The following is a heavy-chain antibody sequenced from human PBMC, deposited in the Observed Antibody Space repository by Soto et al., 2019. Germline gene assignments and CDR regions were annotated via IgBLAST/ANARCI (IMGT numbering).Heavy chain of an antibody. V-gene: IGHV3-23*01. D-gene: IGHD3-22*01. CDR1: GFTFSSYA. J-gene: IGHJ4*02. CDR2: ISGSGGST. Sequence: EVQLLESGGGLVQPGGSLRLSCAASGFTFSSYAMSWVRQAPGKGLEWVSAISGSGGSTYYADSVKGRFTISRDNSKNTLYLQMNSLRAADTAVYYCARGLYYYDSSAYMGYWGQGTLATVSS. CDR3: ARGLYYYDSSAYMGY.